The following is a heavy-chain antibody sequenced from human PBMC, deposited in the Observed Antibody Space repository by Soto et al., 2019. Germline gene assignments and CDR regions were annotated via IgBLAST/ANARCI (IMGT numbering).Heavy chain of an antibody. Sequence: SQTLPHTCTVSGGSIGSHYVSWIRQPPGKGLEWIGYIYYSGSTNYNPSLKSRVTISVDTSKNQFSLKLSSVTAADTAVYYCASMVRGVIKGPWGQGTLVTVSS. CDR1: GGSIGSHY. J-gene: IGHJ5*02. V-gene: IGHV4-59*11. D-gene: IGHD3-10*01. CDR2: IYYSGST. CDR3: ASMVRGVIKGP.